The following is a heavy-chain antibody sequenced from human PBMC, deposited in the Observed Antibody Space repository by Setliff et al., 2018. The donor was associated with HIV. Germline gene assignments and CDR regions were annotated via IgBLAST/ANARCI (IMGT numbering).Heavy chain of an antibody. D-gene: IGHD3-22*01. V-gene: IGHV4-39*01. CDR3: ARSMRYFYDTSGFSWFDP. J-gene: IGHJ5*02. CDR1: GGSIRSDNYY. CDR2: IHHTGGT. Sequence: PSETLSLTCRVSGGSIRSDNYYWAWIRQPPGKRLVWIASIHHTGGTYYNPSLKSRVTISVDTSKDQFSLKLRSLTATDTAIYHCARSMRYFYDTSGFSWFDPWGQGTLVTVSS.